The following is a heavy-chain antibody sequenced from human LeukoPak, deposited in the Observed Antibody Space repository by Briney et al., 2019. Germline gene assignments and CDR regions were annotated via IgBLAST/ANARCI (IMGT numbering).Heavy chain of an antibody. CDR3: APWERYSYGHAIDY. D-gene: IGHD5-18*01. J-gene: IGHJ4*02. CDR1: GFTFSSYG. V-gene: IGHV3-30*03. CDR2: ISYDGSNK. Sequence: PGGSLRLSCAASGFTFSSYGMHWVRQAPGKGLEWVAVISYDGSNKYYADSVKGRFTISRDNSKNTLYLQMNSLRAEDTAVYYCAPWERYSYGHAIDYWGQGTLVTVSS.